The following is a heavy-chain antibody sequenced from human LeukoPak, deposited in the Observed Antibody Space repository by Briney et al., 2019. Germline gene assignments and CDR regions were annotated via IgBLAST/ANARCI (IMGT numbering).Heavy chain of an antibody. Sequence: GGSLRLSCAASGFTFSSYAMHWVRQAPGKGLEWVAVISYDGSNKHYADSVKGRFTISRDNSKNTLYLQMNSLRAEDTAVYYCARDRWCGGDCYSWRYFDLWGRGTLVTVSS. D-gene: IGHD2-21*02. CDR3: ARDRWCGGDCYSWRYFDL. V-gene: IGHV3-30-3*01. J-gene: IGHJ2*01. CDR1: GFTFSSYA. CDR2: ISYDGSNK.